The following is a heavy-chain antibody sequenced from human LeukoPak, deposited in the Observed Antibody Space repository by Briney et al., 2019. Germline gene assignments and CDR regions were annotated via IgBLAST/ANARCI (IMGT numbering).Heavy chain of an antibody. Sequence: GGSLRLSCAASGFTFSSYGMHWVRQAPGKGLEWVAVISYDGSNKYYADSVKGRFTISRDNSKNTLYLQMNSLRAEDTAVYYRAKTSAALENXXXGMDVWGQGTTVTVSS. CDR3: AKTSAALENXXXGMDV. D-gene: IGHD6-13*01. J-gene: IGHJ6*02. CDR1: GFTFSSYG. V-gene: IGHV3-30*18. CDR2: ISYDGSNK.